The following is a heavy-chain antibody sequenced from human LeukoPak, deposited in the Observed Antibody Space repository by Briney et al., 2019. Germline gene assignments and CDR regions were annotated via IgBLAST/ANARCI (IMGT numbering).Heavy chain of an antibody. D-gene: IGHD6-13*01. CDR1: GFTFSSYS. J-gene: IGHJ4*02. CDR3: ARVEAAGSDY. V-gene: IGHV3-48*01. CDR2: ISSSSSTI. Sequence: GGSLRLSCAASGFTFSSYSMNWVRQAPGKGLEWVSYISSSSSTIYYADSVKGRFTISRDNAKNSLYLQMNSLRAEDTAVYYCARVEAAGSDYWGQGTLVTVSS.